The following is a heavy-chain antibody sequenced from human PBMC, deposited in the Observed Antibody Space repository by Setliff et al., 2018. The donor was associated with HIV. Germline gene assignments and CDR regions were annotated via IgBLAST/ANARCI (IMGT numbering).Heavy chain of an antibody. J-gene: IGHJ6*03. V-gene: IGHV1-46*01. CDR2: INPSGGST. D-gene: IGHD5-12*01. Sequence: ASVKVSCKASGYSSTSYYIHWVRQAPGQGLEWMGIINPSGGSTSYAQKFQGRVTMTRDTSTSTVYMELSSLRSEDTAVYNCARGYPSSPYYYYMDVWGKGTTVTVSS. CDR3: ARGYPSSPYYYYMDV. CDR1: GYSSTSYY.